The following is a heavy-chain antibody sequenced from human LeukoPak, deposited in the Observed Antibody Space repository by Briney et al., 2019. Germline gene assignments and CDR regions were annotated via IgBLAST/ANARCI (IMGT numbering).Heavy chain of an antibody. CDR1: GVTISNNY. D-gene: IGHD3-16*01. V-gene: IGHV3-53*01. CDR3: ARDGVSRFVY. J-gene: IGHJ4*02. CDR2: LYVDGST. Sequence: PGGSLRLSWAASGVTISNNYMSWVRQAPRKRREWVSILYVDGSTYYSDSVKGRFTISRDNSKNTLYLQMNSLTAEDTAVYYCARDGVSRFVYWGQGTLVAVSS.